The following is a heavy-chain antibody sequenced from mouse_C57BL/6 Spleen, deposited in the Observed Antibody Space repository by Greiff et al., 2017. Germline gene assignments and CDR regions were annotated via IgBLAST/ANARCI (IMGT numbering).Heavy chain of an antibody. Sequence: EVQLVESGGGLVKPGGSLKLSCAASGFTFSDYGMHWVRQAPEKGLEWVAYISSGSSTIYYADTVKGRFTISRDNAKNTLILQMTSLRSEDTAMYYCEREGHYYDYDGTDWGKGTTLTVSS. V-gene: IGHV5-17*01. CDR1: GFTFSDYG. CDR3: EREGHYYDYDGTD. D-gene: IGHD2-4*01. CDR2: ISSGSSTI. J-gene: IGHJ2*01.